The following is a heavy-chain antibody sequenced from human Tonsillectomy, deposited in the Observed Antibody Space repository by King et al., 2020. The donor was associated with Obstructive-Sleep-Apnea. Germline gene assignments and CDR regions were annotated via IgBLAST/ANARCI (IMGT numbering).Heavy chain of an antibody. Sequence: VQLVESGAEVKKPGASVKVSCKASGYTFTSYDISLVRQAPGQGLEWMGWISVNNGNTKYAEKLQDRVTMTTDTSSTTAYMELRSLRSDDTAVYYCARDSPSGSAGYWGQGTLVTVSS. CDR2: ISVNNGNT. V-gene: IGHV1-18*01. CDR1: GYTFTSYD. CDR3: ARDSPSGSAGY. J-gene: IGHJ4*02. D-gene: IGHD3-10*01.